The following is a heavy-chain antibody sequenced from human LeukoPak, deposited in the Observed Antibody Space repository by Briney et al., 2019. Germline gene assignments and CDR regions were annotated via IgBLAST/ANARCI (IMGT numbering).Heavy chain of an antibody. CDR2: INWNGGSS. CDR3: ARAYSSSWYFFDY. CDR1: GFAFDDYG. V-gene: IGHV3-20*04. D-gene: IGHD6-13*01. Sequence: PGGSLRLSCAASGFAFDDYGMSWVRQAPGKGLEWVSGINWNGGSSGYADSVKGRFTISRDNAKNPLYLQMNSLRAEDTALYYCARAYSSSWYFFDYWGQGTLVTVSS. J-gene: IGHJ4*02.